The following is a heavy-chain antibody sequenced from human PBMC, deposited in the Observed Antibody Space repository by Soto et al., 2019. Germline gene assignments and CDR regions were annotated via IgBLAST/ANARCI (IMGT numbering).Heavy chain of an antibody. J-gene: IGHJ4*02. D-gene: IGHD2-21*02. CDR2: LYGNSGGI. Sequence: EVQLLESGGGLVQPGGSLTLSCAASGFTFGSYAMTWVRQAPGKGLESVAGLYGNSGGIQYADSVRGRFTIFRDNSNNIVFLHMRSLRVEDTAVYFCAKDAVAGDGLWLMDHLGQGTLVTVSS. CDR1: GFTFGSYA. CDR3: AKDAVAGDGLWLMDH. V-gene: IGHV3-23*01.